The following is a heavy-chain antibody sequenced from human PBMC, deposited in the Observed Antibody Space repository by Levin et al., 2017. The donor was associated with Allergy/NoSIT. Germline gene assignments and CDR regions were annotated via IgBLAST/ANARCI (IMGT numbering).Heavy chain of an antibody. CDR2: IAYDGSNK. J-gene: IGHJ6*04. CDR3: AKPLGIGEAGWLESGLDV. Sequence: GGSLRLSCAASGFTFSSYGMHWVRQAPGKGLEWVAVIAYDGSNKYYADSVKGRFTISRDNSENTLYLQINSLRVEDTAVYYCAKPLGIGEAGWLESGLDVWGKGTTVTVFS. CDR1: GFTFSSYG. D-gene: IGHD6-13*01. V-gene: IGHV3-30*18.